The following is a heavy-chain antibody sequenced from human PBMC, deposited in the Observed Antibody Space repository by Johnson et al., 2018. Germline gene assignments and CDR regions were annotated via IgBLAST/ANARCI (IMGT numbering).Heavy chain of an antibody. CDR2: ISYGGSNK. D-gene: IGHD1-1*01. CDR1: GFTFSSYA. CDR3: AKGGEGNDDTPAYYYYMDV. J-gene: IGHJ6*03. V-gene: IGHV3-30*18. Sequence: VQLLESGGGVIQPGRSLRLSCAVSGFTFSSYALHWVRQAPGKGLEWVTFISYGGSNKYYADAERGRFPISRDNFKNTLYLQMNSLRPEDTAVYYCAKGGEGNDDTPAYYYYMDVWGKGTTVTVTS.